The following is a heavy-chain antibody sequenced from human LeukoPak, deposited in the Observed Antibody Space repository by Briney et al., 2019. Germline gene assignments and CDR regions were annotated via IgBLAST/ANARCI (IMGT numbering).Heavy chain of an antibody. CDR3: AKDNRRYSCDY. Sequence: PGRSLSLSCAASGFTFSSYGMHSVRQAPGKGLEWVAVISDNGSNKYYADSVKGRFTIYRDSSKNTMYLQMNSLRVEDTAVYYCAKDNRRYSCDYWGQGTLVTVSS. CDR1: GFTFSSYG. J-gene: IGHJ4*02. D-gene: IGHD5-18*01. CDR2: ISDNGSNK. V-gene: IGHV3-30*18.